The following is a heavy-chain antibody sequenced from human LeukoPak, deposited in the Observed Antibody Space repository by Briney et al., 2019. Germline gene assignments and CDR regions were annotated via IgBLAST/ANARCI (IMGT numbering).Heavy chain of an antibody. D-gene: IGHD6-13*01. CDR1: GFTFSTYW. CDR3: ATTLNIATPGHL. Sequence: GGSLRLSCAASGFTFSTYWMHWVRQAPGKGLVWVSRINSDGSSTDYADSVKGRFTISRDNAKNSVYLHMSSLRAEDTGVYYCATTLNIATPGHLWGQGALVTVSS. J-gene: IGHJ4*02. V-gene: IGHV3-74*01. CDR2: INSDGSST.